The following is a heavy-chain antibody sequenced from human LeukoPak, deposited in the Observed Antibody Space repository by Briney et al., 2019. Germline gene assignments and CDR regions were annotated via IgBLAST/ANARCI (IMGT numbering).Heavy chain of an antibody. D-gene: IGHD7-27*01. Sequence: SQTLSLTCTVSGGSISSSGSYWGWIRQHPGKGLEWIGYIYYSGSTYYNPSLKSRLSISLDTSKNQFSLELSSVTAADTAVYYCARGRGTGTNTGALDSWGQGTLVAVSS. CDR2: IYYSGST. V-gene: IGHV4-31*03. CDR1: GGSISSSGSY. CDR3: ARGRGTGTNTGALDS. J-gene: IGHJ4*02.